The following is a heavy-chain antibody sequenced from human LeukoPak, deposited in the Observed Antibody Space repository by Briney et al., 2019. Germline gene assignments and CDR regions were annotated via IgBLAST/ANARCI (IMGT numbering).Heavy chain of an antibody. J-gene: IGHJ4*02. V-gene: IGHV3-30-3*01. D-gene: IGHD1-26*01. CDR3: ARDVVGATYFD. CDR2: ISYDGSNK. CDR1: GFIFTNYF. Sequence: GGSLRLSCAASGFIFTNYFMSWVRQAPGKGLEWVAVISYDGSNKYYADSVKGRFTISRDNSKNTLYLQMNSLRAEDTAVYYCARDVVGATYFDWGQGTLVTVSS.